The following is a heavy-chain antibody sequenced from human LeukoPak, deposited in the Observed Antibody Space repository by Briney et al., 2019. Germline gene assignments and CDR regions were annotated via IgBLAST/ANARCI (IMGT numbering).Heavy chain of an antibody. CDR1: GFTFSSYW. CDR2: IKQDGSER. D-gene: IGHD3-22*01. V-gene: IGHV3-7*01. J-gene: IGHJ4*02. CDR3: ARDVGYYDSSGYCDY. Sequence: GGSLRLSCAASGFTFSSYWMSWVRQAPGKGLEWVANIKQDGSERYYVDSAKGRFTISRDNAKNSLYLQMNSLRAEDTAVYYCARDVGYYDSSGYCDYWGQGTLVTVSS.